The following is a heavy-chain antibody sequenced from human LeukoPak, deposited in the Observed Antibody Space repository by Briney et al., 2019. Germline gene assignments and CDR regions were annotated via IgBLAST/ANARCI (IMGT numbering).Heavy chain of an antibody. Sequence: SETLSLTCAVYGGSFSGYYWSWIRQPPGKGLEWIGEINHSGSTNYNPSLKSRVTISVDASKNQFSLKLSSVTAADTAVYYCARGFPDFWGGYYDSSFDYWGQGTLVTVSS. V-gene: IGHV4-34*01. D-gene: IGHD3-3*01. CDR3: ARGFPDFWGGYYDSSFDY. CDR2: INHSGST. J-gene: IGHJ4*02. CDR1: GGSFSGYY.